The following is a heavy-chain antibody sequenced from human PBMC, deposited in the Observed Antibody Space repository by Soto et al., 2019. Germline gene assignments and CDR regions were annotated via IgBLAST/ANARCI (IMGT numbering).Heavy chain of an antibody. CDR3: ARAGHYYDSSGYYAGWFDP. D-gene: IGHD3-22*01. CDR2: IIPILGIA. Sequence: QVQLVQSGAEVKKPGSSVKVSCKASGGTFSSYTISWVRQAPGQGLEWMGRIIPILGIANYAQKFQGRVTITADKSTSPAYMELSSLRSEDTAVYYCARAGHYYDSSGYYAGWFDPWGQGTLVTVSS. CDR1: GGTFSSYT. V-gene: IGHV1-69*02. J-gene: IGHJ5*02.